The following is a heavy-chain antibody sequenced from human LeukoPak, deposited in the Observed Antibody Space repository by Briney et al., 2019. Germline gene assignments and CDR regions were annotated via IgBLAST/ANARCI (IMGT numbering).Heavy chain of an antibody. CDR1: GGSISSGGYY. CDR3: ARAYYYASSAFDI. CDR2: IYYGGST. D-gene: IGHD3-22*01. J-gene: IGHJ3*02. V-gene: IGHV4-39*01. Sequence: SETLSLTCTVSGGSISSGGYYWDWIRQPPGKGLECVGSIYYGGSTYYNPSLKSRVIISVDTSKNQFSLKLSSVTAADTAVYYCARAYYYASSAFDIWGQGTMVTVSS.